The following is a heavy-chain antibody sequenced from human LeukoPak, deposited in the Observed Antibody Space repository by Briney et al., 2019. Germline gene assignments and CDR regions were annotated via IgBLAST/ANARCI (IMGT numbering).Heavy chain of an antibody. V-gene: IGHV1-24*01. D-gene: IGHD1-26*01. J-gene: IGHJ5*02. CDR2: FDPEDGET. Sequence: ASVKVSCKASGYTLTELSMHWVRQAPGKGLEWMGGFDPEDGETIYAQKFQGRVTMTEDTSTDTAYMELSSLRSEDTAVYYCATGDLVGAKTFWFDPWGQGTLVTVSS. CDR1: GYTLTELS. CDR3: ATGDLVGAKTFWFDP.